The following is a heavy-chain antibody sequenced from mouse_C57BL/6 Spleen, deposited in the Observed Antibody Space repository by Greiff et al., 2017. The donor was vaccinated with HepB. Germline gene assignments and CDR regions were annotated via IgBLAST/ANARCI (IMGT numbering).Heavy chain of an antibody. J-gene: IGHJ3*01. CDR3: ARGDYDGAWFAY. Sequence: QVQLQQSGAELLKPGASVKLSCKATGYTFTGSWIEWVKQRPGHGLEWIGEILPGSGSTNYNEKFKGKATVTADTSSNTAYMQLSSLTTEDSAIYFCARGDYDGAWFAYWGQGTLVTVSA. D-gene: IGHD2-4*01. CDR1: GYTFTGSW. V-gene: IGHV1-9*01. CDR2: ILPGSGST.